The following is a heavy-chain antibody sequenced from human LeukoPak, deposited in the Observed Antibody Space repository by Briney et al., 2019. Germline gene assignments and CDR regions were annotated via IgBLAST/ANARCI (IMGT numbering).Heavy chain of an antibody. CDR3: AKDLPRVRGVSALDY. J-gene: IGHJ4*02. D-gene: IGHD3-10*01. V-gene: IGHV3-23*01. CDR2: ISGSGGSS. CDR1: GFTFSSYA. Sequence: GGSLRLSCAASGFTFSSYAMSWVRQAPGKGLEWVSAISGSGGSSYYADSVKGRFPISRDNSKNTLYLQMNSLRAEDTAVYYCAKDLPRVRGVSALDYWGQGTLVTVSS.